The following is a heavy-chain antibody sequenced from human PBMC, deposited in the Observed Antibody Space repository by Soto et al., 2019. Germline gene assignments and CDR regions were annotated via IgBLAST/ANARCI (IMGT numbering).Heavy chain of an antibody. J-gene: IGHJ5*02. CDR2: ISAYNGNT. D-gene: IGHD6-19*01. Sequence: GASEKVSCKASGYTFTSYGIRSVRQAPGQGLEWMGWISAYNGNTNDAQKLQSRGTMTTDTSTSTAYRERRSLRSDDPAVYYCARYQWLTPGWFDPWGQETLVTVSS. CDR1: GYTFTSYG. CDR3: ARYQWLTPGWFDP. V-gene: IGHV1-18*04.